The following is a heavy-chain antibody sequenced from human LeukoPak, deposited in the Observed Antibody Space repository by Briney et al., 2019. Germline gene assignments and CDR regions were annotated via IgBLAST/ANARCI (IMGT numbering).Heavy chain of an antibody. Sequence: GGSLRLSCAASGFTFSSYSMNWVRQAPGKGLEWVSSISSSSSYIYYADSVKGRFTISRDNAKNSLYLQMNGLRAEDTAVYYCARRPPTYYYDSSGYYVDYWGQGTLVTVSS. D-gene: IGHD3-22*01. CDR2: ISSSSSYI. V-gene: IGHV3-21*01. CDR3: ARRPPTYYYDSSGYYVDY. CDR1: GFTFSSYS. J-gene: IGHJ4*02.